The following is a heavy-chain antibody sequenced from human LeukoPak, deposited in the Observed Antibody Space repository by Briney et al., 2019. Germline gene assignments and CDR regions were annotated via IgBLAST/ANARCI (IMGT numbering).Heavy chain of an antibody. J-gene: IGHJ6*03. CDR2: IYYSGST. CDR3: ARGGSSYYYYYMDV. Sequence: SETLSLTCTVSGGSISSYYWSWIRQPPGKGLEWIGYIYYSGSTNYNPSLKSRVTISVDTSKNQFSLKLSSVTAADTAVYYCARGGSSYYYYYMDVWGKGTTVTISS. D-gene: IGHD3-10*01. V-gene: IGHV4-59*01. CDR1: GGSISSYY.